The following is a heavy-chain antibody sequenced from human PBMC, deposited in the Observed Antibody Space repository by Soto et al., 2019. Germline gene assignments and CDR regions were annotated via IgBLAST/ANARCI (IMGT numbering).Heavy chain of an antibody. CDR1: GYTFTSYY. CDR2: INPSGGST. V-gene: IGHV1-46*01. J-gene: IGHJ4*02. D-gene: IGHD4-4*01. CDR3: AREKQRYSNYRSPVDY. Sequence: QVQLVQSGAEVKKPGASVKVSCKASGYTFTSYYMHWVRQAPGQGLEWMGIINPSGGSTSYAQKFQGRVTMTRDTSTSTVYMELSSPRSEDTAVYYCAREKQRYSNYRSPVDYWGQGTLVTVSS.